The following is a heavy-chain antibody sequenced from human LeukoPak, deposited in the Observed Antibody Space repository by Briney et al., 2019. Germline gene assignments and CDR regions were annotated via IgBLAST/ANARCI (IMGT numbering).Heavy chain of an antibody. CDR2: IYSGGST. V-gene: IGHV3-53*01. Sequence: GGSLRLSCAASGFTVSSNYMSWVRQAPGKGLEWVSVIYSGGSTYYADSVKGRFTISRDNSKNTLYLQMNSLRAEDTAVYYCAREVVGSSWPYYYCYYGMDVWGQGTTVTVSS. D-gene: IGHD6-13*01. J-gene: IGHJ6*02. CDR3: AREVVGSSWPYYYCYYGMDV. CDR1: GFTVSSNY.